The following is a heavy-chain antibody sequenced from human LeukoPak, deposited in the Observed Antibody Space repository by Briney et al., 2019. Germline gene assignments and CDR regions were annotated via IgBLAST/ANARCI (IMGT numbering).Heavy chain of an antibody. V-gene: IGHV3-48*01. CDR1: GFTFSSYS. CDR3: ARESYWNSMGY. Sequence: PGGSLRLSCAASGFTFSSYSMNWVRQAPGKGLEWVSYISSSSSTIYYADSVKGRFTISRDNAKNSLYLQMNSLRAEDTAVYYCARESYWNSMGYWGQGTLVTVSS. CDR2: ISSSSSTI. D-gene: IGHD1-26*01. J-gene: IGHJ4*02.